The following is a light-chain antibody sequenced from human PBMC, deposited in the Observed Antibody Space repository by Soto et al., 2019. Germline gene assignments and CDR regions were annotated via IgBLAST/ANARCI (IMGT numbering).Light chain of an antibody. V-gene: IGLV2-14*03. CDR2: GVS. CDR3: YSSRSSSSTFYV. J-gene: IGLJ1*01. CDR1: SSDIGGSNY. Sequence: QSALTQPASVSGSPGQSITISCAGTSSDIGGSNYVSWYQQHPGKAPKLMIYGVSNRPSGVSNRFSGSESGNTGSLTISGLKAEDADDYFCYSSRSSSSTFYVFGTGTKVTVL.